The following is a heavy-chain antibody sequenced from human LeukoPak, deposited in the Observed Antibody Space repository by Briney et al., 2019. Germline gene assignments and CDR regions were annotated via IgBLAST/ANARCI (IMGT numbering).Heavy chain of an antibody. CDR3: ATGLVALLRWAFDI. Sequence: ASVRVSCKVSGYTLTELSMHWVRQAPGKGLEWMGGFDPEDGETIYAQKFQGRVTMTEDTSTDTAYMELSSLRSEDTAVYYCATGLVALLRWAFDIWGQGTMVTVSS. D-gene: IGHD3-9*01. CDR2: FDPEDGET. CDR1: GYTLTELS. J-gene: IGHJ3*02. V-gene: IGHV1-24*01.